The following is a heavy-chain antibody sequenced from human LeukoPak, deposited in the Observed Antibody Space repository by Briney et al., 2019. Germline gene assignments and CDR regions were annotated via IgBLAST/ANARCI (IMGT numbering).Heavy chain of an antibody. Sequence: GVSLTLSCAASGLTFGNFGMTWAREAPGKGLQWVSGISGSSTWTYHASPVKARFTVPRENSEHTLHLHLNTLSGDDTTALHCSRELVSSGTGYFDLWGRGTLVTVSS. V-gene: IGHV3-23*01. J-gene: IGHJ2*01. CDR1: GLTFGNFG. CDR2: ISGSSTWT. CDR3: SRELVSSGTGYFDL. D-gene: IGHD3-10*01.